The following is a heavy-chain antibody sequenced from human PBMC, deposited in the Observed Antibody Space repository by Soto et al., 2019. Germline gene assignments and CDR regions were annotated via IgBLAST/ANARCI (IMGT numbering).Heavy chain of an antibody. CDR2: IYYSGST. J-gene: IGHJ6*03. CDR1: GGSIRSYY. D-gene: IGHD3-3*01. V-gene: IGHV4-59*08. Sequence: SETLSLTCTVSGGSIRSYYWSWIRQPPGKGLEWIGYIYYSGSTNYNPSLKSRVTISVDTSKNQFSLKLSSVTAADTAVYYCARQYLEWLFPDYYYYYMDVWGKGTTVTVS. CDR3: ARQYLEWLFPDYYYYYMDV.